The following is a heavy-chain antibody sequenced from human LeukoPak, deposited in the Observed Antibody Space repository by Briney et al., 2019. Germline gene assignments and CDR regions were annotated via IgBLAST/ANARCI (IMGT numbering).Heavy chain of an antibody. Sequence: PSETLSLTCSVSGGSISSGGYYWSWIRQHPGKGLEWIGYIYYSGSTYYNPSLKSRVTISVDTSNNQFSLNLSSVTAVDTAVYYCARDNQGYSGYDSRFDYWGQGTLVTVSS. D-gene: IGHD5-12*01. CDR3: ARDNQGYSGYDSRFDY. CDR1: GGSISSGGYY. CDR2: IYYSGST. V-gene: IGHV4-31*03. J-gene: IGHJ4*02.